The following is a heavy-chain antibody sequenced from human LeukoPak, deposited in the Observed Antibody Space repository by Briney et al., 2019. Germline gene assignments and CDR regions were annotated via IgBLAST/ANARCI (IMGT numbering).Heavy chain of an antibody. CDR1: GFTFSDYY. CDR2: ISSSGSTI. J-gene: IGHJ4*02. V-gene: IGHV3-11*04. CDR3: ASLYGSGSYYNGY. Sequence: PGGSLRLSCAASGFTFSDYYMSWIRQAPGKGLEGVSYISSSGSTIYYADSVKGRFTISRDNAKNSLYLQMNSLRAEDTAVYYCASLYGSGSYYNGYWGQGTLVTVSS. D-gene: IGHD3-10*01.